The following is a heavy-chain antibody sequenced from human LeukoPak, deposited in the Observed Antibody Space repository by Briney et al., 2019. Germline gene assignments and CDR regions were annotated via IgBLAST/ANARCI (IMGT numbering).Heavy chain of an antibody. Sequence: GSLRLSCAASGFTFTDNYMSWIRQAPGKGLEWVSYISSGSSYTDHADSVKGRFTISRENAKNTLYLQMNSLRAEDTAVYYCARTRTLPIAGGFDTWGQGSLVTVSS. CDR1: GFTFTDNY. CDR2: ISSGSSYT. D-gene: IGHD3-16*01. V-gene: IGHV3-11*06. CDR3: ARTRTLPIAGGFDT. J-gene: IGHJ5*02.